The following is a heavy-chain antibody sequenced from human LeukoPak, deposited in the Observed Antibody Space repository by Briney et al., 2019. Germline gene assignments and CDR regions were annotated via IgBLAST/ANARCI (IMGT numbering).Heavy chain of an antibody. D-gene: IGHD6-6*01. Sequence: PGGSLRLSCAASGFTFSSYAMNWVRQAPGKGLEWVSAISGSGGSTYCADSVKGRFTISRDNSKNTLYLQMNSLRAEDTAVYYCAKDRSRGSSSVFDYRGQGTLVTVSS. J-gene: IGHJ4*02. CDR3: AKDRSRGSSSVFDY. CDR2: ISGSGGST. V-gene: IGHV3-23*01. CDR1: GFTFSSYA.